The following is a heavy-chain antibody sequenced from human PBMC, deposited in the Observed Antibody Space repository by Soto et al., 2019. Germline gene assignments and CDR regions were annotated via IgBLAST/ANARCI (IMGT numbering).Heavy chain of an antibody. CDR1: GVSLWLYG. CDR2: IWYDGSNK. Sequence: HAGCMGIGCAACGVSLWLYGVHWACQAQGKGLEWVAVIWYDGSNKYYADSVKGRFTISRDNSKNTLYLQMNSLRAEDTAVYYCARDWDDNLTGPGPFHYDAFDIWGQGTMVTVSS. D-gene: IGHD3-9*01. CDR3: ARDWDDNLTGPGPFHYDAFDI. J-gene: IGHJ3*02. V-gene: IGHV3-33*01.